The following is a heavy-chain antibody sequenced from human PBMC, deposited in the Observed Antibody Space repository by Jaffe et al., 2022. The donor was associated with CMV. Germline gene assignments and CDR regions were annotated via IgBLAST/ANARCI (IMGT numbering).Heavy chain of an antibody. CDR2: IYYSGST. CDR3: ARLSISSIPVPPNAFDI. V-gene: IGHV4-59*08. D-gene: IGHD2-21*01. J-gene: IGHJ3*02. CDR1: GGSISSYY. Sequence: QVQLQESGPGLVKPSETLSLTCTVSGGSISSYYWSWIRQPPGKGLEWIGYIYYSGSTNYNPSLKSRVTISVDTSKNQFSLKLSSVTAADTAVYYCARLSISSIPVPPNAFDIWGQGTMVTVSS.